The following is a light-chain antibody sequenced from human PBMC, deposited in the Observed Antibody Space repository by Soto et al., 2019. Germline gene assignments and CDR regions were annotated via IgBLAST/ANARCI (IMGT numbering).Light chain of an antibody. Sequence: DIQMTQSPSTLSASVGDRVTITGRASQSISSWMAWYQQKPGKAPKLLIYDASSLESGVPSRFSGSGSGTEFTLTISSLQPDDFATYYCQQYNSYSWTVGQGTKVEIK. J-gene: IGKJ1*01. CDR1: QSISSW. CDR2: DAS. V-gene: IGKV1-5*01. CDR3: QQYNSYSWT.